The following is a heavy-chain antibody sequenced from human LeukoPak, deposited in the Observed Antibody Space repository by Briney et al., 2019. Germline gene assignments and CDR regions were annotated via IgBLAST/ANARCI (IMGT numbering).Heavy chain of an antibody. Sequence: PGGSLRLSCAASGFTFSSYAMHWVRQAPGKGLEWVAVISYDGSNKYYADSVKGRFTISRDNSKDTLYLQMNSLRAEDTAVYYCARDGPITIFGVVSYYFDYWGQGTLVTVSS. D-gene: IGHD3-3*01. V-gene: IGHV3-30*01. J-gene: IGHJ4*02. CDR1: GFTFSSYA. CDR3: ARDGPITIFGVVSYYFDY. CDR2: ISYDGSNK.